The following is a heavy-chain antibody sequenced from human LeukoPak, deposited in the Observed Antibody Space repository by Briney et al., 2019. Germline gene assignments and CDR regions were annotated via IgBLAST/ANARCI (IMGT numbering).Heavy chain of an antibody. CDR1: GFTVSSNY. J-gene: IGHJ4*02. D-gene: IGHD3-10*01. CDR2: IYSGGST. CDR3: AKDGLLWFGESPFDY. Sequence: QPGGSLRLSCAASGFTVSSNYMSWVRQAPGKGLEWVSVIYSGGSTYYADSVKGRFTISRDNSKNTLYLQMNSLRAEDTAVYYCAKDGLLWFGESPFDYWGQGTLVTVSS. V-gene: IGHV3-53*01.